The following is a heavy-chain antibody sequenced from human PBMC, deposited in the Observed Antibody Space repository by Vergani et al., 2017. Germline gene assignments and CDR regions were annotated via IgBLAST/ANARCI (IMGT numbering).Heavy chain of an antibody. CDR2: ISYDGNDK. Sequence: VQLVESGGGVVQPGRSLRLSCAVSGFTFSNFPMHWVRQAPGKGLEWVAVISYDGNDKYYADYVRGRFTISRDNSKNTLYLQVNSLRAEDTALYFCARGGNTGSYRLFHFFDYWGQGTVVTVSS. D-gene: IGHD1-26*01. V-gene: IGHV3-30-3*01. J-gene: IGHJ4*02. CDR3: ARGGNTGSYRLFHFFDY. CDR1: GFTFSNFP.